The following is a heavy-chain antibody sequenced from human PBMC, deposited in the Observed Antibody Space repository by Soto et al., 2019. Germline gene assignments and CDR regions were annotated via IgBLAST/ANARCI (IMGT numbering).Heavy chain of an antibody. D-gene: IGHD2-2*01. V-gene: IGHV1-69*01. CDR2: IIPILNSP. Sequence: QVHLVQSGAEVKKPGSSVKVSCKASGGTFGSYAITWVRRAPGQGLEWLGGIIPILNSPAYAQKFKARVVITADEVTNTAYMELNSLRFDDTAVYYCAREAPYCTSATCPKFYGMDVWGQGTTVTVAS. J-gene: IGHJ6*02. CDR1: GGTFGSYA. CDR3: AREAPYCTSATCPKFYGMDV.